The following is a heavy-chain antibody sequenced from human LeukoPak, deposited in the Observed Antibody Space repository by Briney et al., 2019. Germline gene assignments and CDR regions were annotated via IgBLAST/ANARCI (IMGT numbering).Heavy chain of an antibody. Sequence: QPGGSLRFSCAASGFIFRSYEMSWVRQAPGKGLEWVSYISSGNATIYYADSVKGRFTISRDNAKNSLYLQMNSLRAEDTAVYYCARGNTYFDYWGQGSLVTVSS. D-gene: IGHD2-21*01. CDR1: GFIFRSYE. V-gene: IGHV3-48*03. J-gene: IGHJ4*02. CDR3: ARGNTYFDY. CDR2: ISSGNATI.